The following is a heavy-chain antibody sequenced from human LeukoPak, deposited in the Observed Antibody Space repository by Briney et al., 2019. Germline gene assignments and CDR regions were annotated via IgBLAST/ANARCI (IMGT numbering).Heavy chain of an antibody. V-gene: IGHV1-69*13. CDR1: GYTFTSYD. CDR2: IIPIFGTA. CDR3: ARGRSDYYHAFDI. Sequence: ASVKVSCKASGYTFTSYDINWVRQATGQGLEWMGGIIPIFGTANYAQKFQGRVTITADESTSTAYMELSSLRSEDTAVYYCARGRSDYYHAFDIWGQGTMVTVSS. D-gene: IGHD3-10*01. J-gene: IGHJ3*02.